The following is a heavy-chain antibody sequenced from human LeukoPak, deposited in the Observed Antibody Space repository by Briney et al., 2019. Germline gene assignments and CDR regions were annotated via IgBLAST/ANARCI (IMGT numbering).Heavy chain of an antibody. J-gene: IGHJ4*02. D-gene: IGHD6-13*01. CDR3: ARESRWGIAAAGRFDY. CDR1: GGSISSNY. Sequence: SETLSLTCTVSGGSISSNYWSWIRQPPGKGLQWVGYINYSGNTNYNPSLTGRVTISVDTSKNQFSLKLSSVTAADTAVYYCARESRWGIAAAGRFDYWGQGTLVTVSS. CDR2: INYSGNT. V-gene: IGHV4-59*12.